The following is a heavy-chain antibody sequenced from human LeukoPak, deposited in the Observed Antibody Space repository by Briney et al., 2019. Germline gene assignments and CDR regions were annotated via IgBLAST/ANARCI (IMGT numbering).Heavy chain of an antibody. J-gene: IGHJ4*02. CDR2: CSL. CDR3: ARGARYCSSTSCYFLDY. D-gene: IGHD2-2*01. Sequence: CSLFYPHSVKRRFTIYRENEKNSLYLQMNSLRDEDTAVYYCARGARYCSSTSCYFLDYWGQGTLVTVSS. V-gene: IGHV3-21*01.